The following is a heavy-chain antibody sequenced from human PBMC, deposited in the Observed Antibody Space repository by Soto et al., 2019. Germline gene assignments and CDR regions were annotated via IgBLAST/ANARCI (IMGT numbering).Heavy chain of an antibody. CDR1: GFTFSSYA. CDR3: AKLQLWKHYYYYGMDV. D-gene: IGHD5-18*01. Sequence: EVQLLESGGGLVQPGGSLRLSCAASGFTFSSYAMSWVRQAPGKGLEWGSAISGSGGSTYYADSVKGRFTISRDNSKNKLDLQINSLIPLGTAVYYCAKLQLWKHYYYYGMDVWGQGTTVTVSS. CDR2: ISGSGGST. J-gene: IGHJ6*02. V-gene: IGHV3-23*01.